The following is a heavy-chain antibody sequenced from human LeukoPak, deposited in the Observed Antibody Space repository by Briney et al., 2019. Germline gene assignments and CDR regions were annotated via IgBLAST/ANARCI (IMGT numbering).Heavy chain of an antibody. CDR3: AKEKRIAMIVVISTGAFDV. V-gene: IGHV3-30*02. Sequence: GGSLRLSCAASGFTFSSYGMHWVRQAPGKGLEWVAFIRYDGSNKYYADSVKGRFTISRDNSKNTLYLQMNSLRADDTAVYYCAKEKRIAMIVVISTGAFDVWGQGTMVTVSS. D-gene: IGHD3-22*01. CDR1: GFTFSSYG. J-gene: IGHJ3*01. CDR2: IRYDGSNK.